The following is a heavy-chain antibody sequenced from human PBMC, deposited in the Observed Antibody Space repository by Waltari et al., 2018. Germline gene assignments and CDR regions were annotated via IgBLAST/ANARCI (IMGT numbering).Heavy chain of an antibody. CDR3: ATDIAASNINWFDP. Sequence: QVQLVQSGAEVKKPGASVKVSCKVSGYTLTELSLHWVRQAPGKGLEWMGGLDPEEGETIYAQKFQGRVTRTEDTSTDTAYMELSSLRSEDTAVYYGATDIAASNINWFDPWGQGTLVTVSS. CDR1: GYTLTELS. CDR2: LDPEEGET. J-gene: IGHJ5*02. D-gene: IGHD6-6*01. V-gene: IGHV1-24*01.